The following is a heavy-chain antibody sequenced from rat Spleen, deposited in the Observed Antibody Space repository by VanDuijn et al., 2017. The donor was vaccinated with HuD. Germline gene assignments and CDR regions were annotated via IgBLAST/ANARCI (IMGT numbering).Heavy chain of an antibody. CDR1: GFSLTSNG. Sequence: QVQLKESGPGLVQPSQTLSLTCTVSGFSLTSNGVSWVRQPPGKGLEWITAISSDGTTYYNSALKSRLSISRDTSKSQVFLKMNSLQTEDTAIYFCTRSHPGVMDAWGQGASVTVSS. J-gene: IGHJ4*01. D-gene: IGHD3-2*01. CDR3: TRSHPGVMDA. CDR2: ISSDGTT. V-gene: IGHV2S12*01.